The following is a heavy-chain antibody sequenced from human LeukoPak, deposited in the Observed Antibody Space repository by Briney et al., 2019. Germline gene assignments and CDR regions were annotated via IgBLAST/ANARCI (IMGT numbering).Heavy chain of an antibody. CDR2: ISSNGGST. V-gene: IGHV3-64*01. D-gene: IGHD3-3*01. CDR1: GFSFNNAW. Sequence: GGSLRLSCAASGFSFNNAWMTWVRQAPGKGLEYVSAISSNGGSTYYANSVKGRFTISRDNSKNTLYLQMGSLRAEDMAVYYCARATPYYDFWSGYYFDYWGQGTLVTVSS. CDR3: ARATPYYDFWSGYYFDY. J-gene: IGHJ4*02.